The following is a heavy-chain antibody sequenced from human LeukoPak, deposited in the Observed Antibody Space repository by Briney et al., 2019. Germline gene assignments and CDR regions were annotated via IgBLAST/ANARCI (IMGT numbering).Heavy chain of an antibody. V-gene: IGHV4-59*12. CDR2: VHYTGST. D-gene: IGHD5-18*01. J-gene: IGHJ2*01. Sequence: PSETLSLTCTVSGGAISSYYWSWIRQSPGKGLEWIGYVHYTGSTNDNPSLKSRATISLDTSKNQISLKLSSVTAADTAVYYCARDTQLWPWYFDLWGRGTMVTVSS. CDR1: GGAISSYY. CDR3: ARDTQLWPWYFDL.